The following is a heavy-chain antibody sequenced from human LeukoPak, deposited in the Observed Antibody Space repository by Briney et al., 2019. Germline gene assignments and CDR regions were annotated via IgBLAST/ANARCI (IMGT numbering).Heavy chain of an antibody. CDR1: GGSIGSSNG. CDR2: IYNSGST. J-gene: IGHJ6*02. Sequence: SETLSFTCPVSGGSIGSSNGWGWVGQPPGKGLEWIGEIYNSGSTNYNPSLKSRVTISVDKSKNQFSLKLSSVTAADTAVYYCASRVSYYGSGSYYYYYGMDVWGQGTTVTVSS. CDR3: ASRVSYYGSGSYYYYYGMDV. D-gene: IGHD3-10*01. V-gene: IGHV4-4*02.